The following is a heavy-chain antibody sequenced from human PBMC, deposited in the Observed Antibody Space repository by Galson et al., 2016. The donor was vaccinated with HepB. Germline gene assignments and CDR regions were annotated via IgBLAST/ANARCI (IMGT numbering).Heavy chain of an antibody. D-gene: IGHD1/OR15-1a*01. J-gene: IGHJ3*01. Sequence: TLSPTCSVSGGSMRRGEFYWTWLRQHPGKGLEWIGYIYSSRNTHTNPSPMSRLSMSVDTTKKQFSLTLRSVTAADTAVYFCARGVYTEAKEHLFDVWGQGTVVTVSS. V-gene: IGHV4-31*03. CDR3: ARGVYTEAKEHLFDV. CDR1: GGSMRRGEFY. CDR2: IYSSRNT.